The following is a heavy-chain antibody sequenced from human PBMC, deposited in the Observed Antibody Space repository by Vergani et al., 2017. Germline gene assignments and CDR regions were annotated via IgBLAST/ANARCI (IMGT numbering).Heavy chain of an antibody. CDR1: GGSFSGYY. V-gene: IGHV4-34*01. D-gene: IGHD3-16*02. J-gene: IGHJ4*02. CDR3: ARGPVTFGGVIAADYFDY. CDR2: SNHSGST. Sequence: QVQLQQWGAGLLKPSETLSLTCAVYGGSFSGYYWSWIRQPPGKGLEWIGESNHSGSTNYNPSLKSRVTISVDTSKNQFSLKLSSVTAADTAVYYCARGPVTFGGVIAADYFDYWGQGTLVTVSS.